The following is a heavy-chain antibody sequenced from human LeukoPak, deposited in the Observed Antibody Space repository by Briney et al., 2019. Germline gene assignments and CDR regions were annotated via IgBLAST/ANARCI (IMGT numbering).Heavy chain of an antibody. CDR3: AKARSDYYDSSDPFDY. V-gene: IGHV3-64*01. Sequence: GGSLRLSCAASGFTFSSYAMHWVRQAPGKGLEYVSAISSNGGSTYYANSVKGRFTISRDNSKNTLYLQMNSLRAEDTAVYYCAKARSDYYDSSDPFDYWGQGTLVTVSS. CDR1: GFTFSSYA. D-gene: IGHD3-22*01. CDR2: ISSNGGST. J-gene: IGHJ4*02.